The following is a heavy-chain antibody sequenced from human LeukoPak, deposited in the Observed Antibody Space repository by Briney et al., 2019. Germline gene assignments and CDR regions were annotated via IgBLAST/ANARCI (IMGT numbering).Heavy chain of an antibody. CDR2: ISIGGNTK. CDR1: GFTFSRYT. D-gene: IGHD1-26*01. Sequence: GKSLRLSCAVSGFTFSRYTMHWVRQAPGQGLEWVAVISIGGNTKYHADSVRGRFTISRDNSKNTLYLQMNSLRTEDTAVYFCARDHDSGGGGGYWGQGTLVTVSS. V-gene: IGHV3-30-3*01. J-gene: IGHJ4*02. CDR3: ARDHDSGGGGGY.